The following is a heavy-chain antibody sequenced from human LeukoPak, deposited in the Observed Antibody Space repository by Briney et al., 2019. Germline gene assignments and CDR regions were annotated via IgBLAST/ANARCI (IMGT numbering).Heavy chain of an antibody. D-gene: IGHD4-11*01. V-gene: IGHV4-61*02. Sequence: SETLSLTCTVSGGSISSGSYYWSWIRQPAGKGLEWIGRIYTSGSTNYNPSLKSRVTISVDTSKNQFSLKLSSVTAADTALYYCARGGDYSNYLWFDPWGQGTLVTVSS. CDR2: IYTSGST. J-gene: IGHJ5*02. CDR3: ARGGDYSNYLWFDP. CDR1: GGSISSGSYY.